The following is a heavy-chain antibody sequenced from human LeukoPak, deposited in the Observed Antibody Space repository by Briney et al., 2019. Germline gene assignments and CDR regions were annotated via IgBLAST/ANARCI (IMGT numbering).Heavy chain of an antibody. CDR2: INPNSGGT. CDR1: GYTFTGYY. Sequence: ASVKVSCKASGYTFTGYYMHWVRQAPGQGLEWMGWINPNSGGTNYAQKFQGRVAMTRDTSISTAYMELSRLRSDDTAVYYCARDHSGSFTFDYWGQGTLVTVSS. D-gene: IGHD1-26*01. CDR3: ARDHSGSFTFDY. J-gene: IGHJ4*02. V-gene: IGHV1-2*02.